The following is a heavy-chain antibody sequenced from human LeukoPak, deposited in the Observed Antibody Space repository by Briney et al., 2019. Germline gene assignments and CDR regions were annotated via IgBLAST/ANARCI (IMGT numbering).Heavy chain of an antibody. V-gene: IGHV3-9*01. D-gene: IGHD5-12*01. Sequence: GGSLRLFCAASGFTFDDYSMHWVRQAPGKGLEWVSGISWNSGSAGYADSVKGRFTISRDSAKNSLYLQMNSLRTEDTALYYCAKDRTYSAYAALDYWGQGTLVTVSS. J-gene: IGHJ4*02. CDR2: ISWNSGSA. CDR1: GFTFDDYS. CDR3: AKDRTYSAYAALDY.